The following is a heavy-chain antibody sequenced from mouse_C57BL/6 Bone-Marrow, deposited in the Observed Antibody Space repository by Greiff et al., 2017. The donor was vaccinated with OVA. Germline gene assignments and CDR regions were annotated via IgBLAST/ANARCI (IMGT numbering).Heavy chain of an antibody. CDR2: IDPSDSYT. V-gene: IGHV1-50*01. CDR3: ARGGSLFAD. J-gene: IGHJ3*01. Sequence: QVQLQQPGAELVKPGASVKLSCKASGYTFTSYWMQWVKQRPGQGLEWIGEIDPSDSYTNYNQKFKGKATLTVDTSSSTAYMQLSSLTSEDSAVYYCARGGSLFADWGKGTLVTVSA. CDR1: GYTFTSYW.